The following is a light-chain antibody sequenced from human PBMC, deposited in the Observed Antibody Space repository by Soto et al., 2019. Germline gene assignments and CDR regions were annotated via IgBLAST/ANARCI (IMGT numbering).Light chain of an antibody. CDR2: DII. V-gene: IGLV2-14*03. CDR1: SSDVGAYIF. J-gene: IGLJ1*01. Sequence: QSVLTQPASVSGSPGQSITISCTGTSSDVGAYIFVSWYQQHPGKAPKLMIYDIINRPSGVSNRFSGSKSGNTASLTISGLQAEDEADYDCVSFTTSRSYVFGSGTKVTV. CDR3: VSFTTSRSYV.